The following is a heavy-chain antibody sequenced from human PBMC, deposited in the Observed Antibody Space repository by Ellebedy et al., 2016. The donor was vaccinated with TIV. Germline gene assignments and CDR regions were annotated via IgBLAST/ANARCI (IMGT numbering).Heavy chain of an antibody. J-gene: IGHJ4*02. D-gene: IGHD1-26*01. CDR2: MHNTGSS. CDR3: AREGGSYQLDY. CDR1: GGSTSSYY. V-gene: IGHV4-59*01. Sequence: MPGGSLRLSCSVSGGSTSSYYWSWIRQPPGEGPEWIGYMHNTGSSTYNPSLKSRVAISIDTSKNQLPMKLSSVTAADTAVYYCAREGGSYQLDYWGQGTLVTVSS.